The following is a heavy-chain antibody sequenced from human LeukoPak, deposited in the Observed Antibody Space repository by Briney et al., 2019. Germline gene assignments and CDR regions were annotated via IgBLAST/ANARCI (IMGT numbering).Heavy chain of an antibody. V-gene: IGHV1-3*01. CDR1: GYTFTSYA. D-gene: IGHD6-19*01. J-gene: IGHJ4*02. CDR2: INAGNGNT. Sequence: ASVKVSCKASGYTFTSYAMHWVRQAPGQRREWMGWINAGNGNTKYSQKFQGRVTITRDTSASTAYMELSSLRSEDTAVYYCARGVAVAAPFDYWGQGTLVTVSS. CDR3: ARGVAVAAPFDY.